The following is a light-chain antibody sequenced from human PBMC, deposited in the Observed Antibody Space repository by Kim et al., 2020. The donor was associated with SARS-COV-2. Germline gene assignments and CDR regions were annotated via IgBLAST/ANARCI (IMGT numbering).Light chain of an antibody. Sequence: SSELTQDPAVSVALGQTVRITCQGDSLTTYYTSWYQQKPGQAPVLVIYGKNKRPSGIPDRFSGSTSGNTASLTITGAQAEDEADYYCNSRDTSGDHWMFGGGTKLTVL. J-gene: IGLJ3*02. CDR3: NSRDTSGDHWM. V-gene: IGLV3-19*01. CDR2: GKN. CDR1: SLTTYY.